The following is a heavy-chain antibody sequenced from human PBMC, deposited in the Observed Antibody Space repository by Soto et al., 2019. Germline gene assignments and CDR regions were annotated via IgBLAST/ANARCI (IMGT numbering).Heavy chain of an antibody. CDR1: AFTFSSYG. CDR2: ISYDGSNK. CDR3: AKVSGIPAAHYYYGMDV. J-gene: IGHJ6*02. D-gene: IGHD2-2*01. Sequence: QVQLVESGGGVVQPGRSLRLSCAASAFTFSSYGMHWVRQAPGKGLEWVAVISYDGSNKYYADSVKGRFTISRDNSKNTLYLQMNSLRAEDTAVYYCAKVSGIPAAHYYYGMDVWGQGTTVTVSS. V-gene: IGHV3-30*18.